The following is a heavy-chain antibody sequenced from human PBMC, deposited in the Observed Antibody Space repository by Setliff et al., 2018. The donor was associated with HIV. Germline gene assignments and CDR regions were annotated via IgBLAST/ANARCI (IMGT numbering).Heavy chain of an antibody. J-gene: IGHJ3*02. CDR2: IDPSDSYT. D-gene: IGHD6-6*01. CDR1: GYSFTSYW. CDR3: ARMGEYSSSGGAFDI. Sequence: GESLKISCKGSGYSFTSYWISWVRQMPGKGLEWMGRIDPSDSYTNYSPSFQGHVTISADKAISTAYLQWSSLKASDTAMYYCARMGEYSSSGGAFDIWGRGTMVTVSS. V-gene: IGHV5-10-1*01.